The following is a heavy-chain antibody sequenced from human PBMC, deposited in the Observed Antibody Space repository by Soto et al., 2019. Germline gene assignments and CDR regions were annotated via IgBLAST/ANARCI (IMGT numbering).Heavy chain of an antibody. Sequence: GGSLRLSCAASGFTFSSYWMHWVRQAPGKGLVWVSRINSDGSSTSYADSVKGRFTISRDNAKNTLYLQMNSLRAEDTAVYYCAREPPQITIFGVVIPYCTDAFDIWGQGTMVTVSS. CDR1: GFTFSSYW. CDR3: AREPPQITIFGVVIPYCTDAFDI. D-gene: IGHD3-3*01. V-gene: IGHV3-74*01. J-gene: IGHJ3*02. CDR2: INSDGSST.